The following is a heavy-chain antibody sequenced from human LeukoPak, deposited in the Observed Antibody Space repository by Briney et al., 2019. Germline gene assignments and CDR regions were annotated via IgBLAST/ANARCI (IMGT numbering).Heavy chain of an antibody. CDR1: GFTFSSYS. V-gene: IGHV3-21*04. J-gene: IGHJ3*02. Sequence: RSGGSLRLSCAASGFTFSSYSMNWVRQAPGKGLEWVSSISSSSSYIYYADSVKGRFTISRDNSKNTLYLQMNSLRAEDTAVYYCASSHDYGDYVDAFDIWGQGTMVTVSS. D-gene: IGHD4-17*01. CDR3: ASSHDYGDYVDAFDI. CDR2: ISSSSSYI.